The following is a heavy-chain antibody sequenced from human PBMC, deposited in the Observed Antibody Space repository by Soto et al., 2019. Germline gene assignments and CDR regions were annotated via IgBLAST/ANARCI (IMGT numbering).Heavy chain of an antibody. Sequence: QVQLQQWGAGLLKPSETLSLTCAVNGGSFTGYYCSWVRQPPGKGLEWIGEVKVGGVTNYSPSLRSRVTISSDAPKKQFSLKVTSVTAADTAVYYCTRGQEGVVATHWDQGTLVTVSS. D-gene: IGHD5-12*01. V-gene: IGHV4-34*01. CDR2: VKVGGVT. J-gene: IGHJ4*02. CDR3: TRGQEGVVATH. CDR1: GGSFTGYY.